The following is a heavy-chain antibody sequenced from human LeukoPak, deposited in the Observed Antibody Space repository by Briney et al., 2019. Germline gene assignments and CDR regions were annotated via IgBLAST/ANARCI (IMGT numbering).Heavy chain of an antibody. CDR1: GGSFSGYY. CDR3: ARGGGYSYGSLDY. Sequence: PSETLSLTCAVYGGSFSGYYWSWIRQPPGKGLEWIGEINHSGSTNYNPSLKSRVTISVDTSENQFSLKLSSVTAADTAVYYCARGGGYSYGSLDYWGQGTLVTVSS. CDR2: INHSGST. J-gene: IGHJ4*02. V-gene: IGHV4-34*01. D-gene: IGHD5-18*01.